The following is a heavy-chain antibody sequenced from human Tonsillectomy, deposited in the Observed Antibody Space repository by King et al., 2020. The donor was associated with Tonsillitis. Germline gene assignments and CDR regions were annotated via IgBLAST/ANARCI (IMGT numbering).Heavy chain of an antibody. J-gene: IGHJ6*02. Sequence: VQLGEAGGGVVKPGGSRRLPCVASGFTFSSHARRGAGQDRGKGAEGGGGRGESGGSTNYADSVKGRFTISRDNSKNTLYLLMNSLRDEDTAVYYCAKETREGDFWGGDYPDVWGQGTTVTVSS. CDR2: RGESGGST. D-gene: IGHD3-3*01. V-gene: IGHV3-23*04. CDR3: AKETREGDFWGGDYPDV. CDR1: GFTFSSHA.